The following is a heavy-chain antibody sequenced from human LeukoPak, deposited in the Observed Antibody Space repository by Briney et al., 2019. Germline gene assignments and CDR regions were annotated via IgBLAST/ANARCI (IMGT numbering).Heavy chain of an antibody. Sequence: PGGSLRLSCAASGFTFSSYAMGWVRQAPGKGLEWVSAISGSGGSTFYADSVKGRFTISRDNSKNTPYLQMNSLRAEDTAVYYCAKGLCSTSCYSVPDHVWGQGTTVTVSS. CDR1: GFTFSSYA. D-gene: IGHD2-2*01. CDR2: ISGSGGST. J-gene: IGHJ6*02. CDR3: AKGLCSTSCYSVPDHV. V-gene: IGHV3-23*01.